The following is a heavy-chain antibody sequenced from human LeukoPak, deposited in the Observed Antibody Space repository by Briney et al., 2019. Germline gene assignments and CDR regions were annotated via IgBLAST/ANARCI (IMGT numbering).Heavy chain of an antibody. Sequence: ASVKVSCKASGYTFTSYDINWVRQATGQGLEWMGWMNPNSGNTGYAQKFQGRVTMTRNTSISTAYMELSSLRSGDTAVYYCARGGVYCSSTSCYENWFDPWGQGTLVTVSS. J-gene: IGHJ5*02. D-gene: IGHD2-2*01. CDR2: MNPNSGNT. CDR3: ARGGVYCSSTSCYENWFDP. CDR1: GYTFTSYD. V-gene: IGHV1-8*01.